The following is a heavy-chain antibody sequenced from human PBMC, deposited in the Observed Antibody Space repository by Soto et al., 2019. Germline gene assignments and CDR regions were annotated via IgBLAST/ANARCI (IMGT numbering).Heavy chain of an antibody. Sequence: QVQLQESGPGLVKPSQTLSLTCTVSGGSISSGGYYWSWIRQHPGKGLEWIGYIYYSGSTYYNPSLKSRVTISVETSKNQFSLKLSSVTAADTAVYYCARGRRAVTPRPDYYYGMDVWGQGTTVTVSS. D-gene: IGHD4-17*01. CDR3: ARGRRAVTPRPDYYYGMDV. CDR1: GGSISSGGYY. CDR2: IYYSGST. J-gene: IGHJ6*02. V-gene: IGHV4-31*03.